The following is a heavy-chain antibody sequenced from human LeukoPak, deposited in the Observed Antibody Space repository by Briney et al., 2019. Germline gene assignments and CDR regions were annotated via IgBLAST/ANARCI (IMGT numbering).Heavy chain of an antibody. CDR1: GFTFSSFW. CDR3: ARALAGYSSGWYEGGGLFY. CDR2: IKEDGSEK. V-gene: IGHV3-7*01. Sequence: PGGSLRLSCAASGFTFSSFWMSWVRQAPGKGLGWVANIKEDGSEKYYVDSVKGRFTLSRDNAKNSLYLQMNSLRAEDTAVYYCARALAGYSSGWYEGGGLFYWGQGTPVTVSS. J-gene: IGHJ4*02. D-gene: IGHD6-19*01.